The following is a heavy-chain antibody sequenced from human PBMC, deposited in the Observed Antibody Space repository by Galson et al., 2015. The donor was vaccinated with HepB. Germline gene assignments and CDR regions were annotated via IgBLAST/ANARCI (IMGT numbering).Heavy chain of an antibody. J-gene: IGHJ6*03. V-gene: IGHV5-10-1*01. D-gene: IGHD3-22*01. CDR2: IDPSDSYT. CDR1: GYTFTNYW. CDR3: ARHLSGKRPAHDSRSYYSRLHGGYYYYMDA. Sequence: QSGAEVKKPGESLRISCKGSGYTFTNYWITWVRQMPGKGLEWMGKIDPSDSYTNYSPSFQGHVTISADKSIRTAYLQWNSLRASDTATYYCARHLSGKRPAHDSRSYYSRLHGGYYYYMDAWGKGTTVTVSS.